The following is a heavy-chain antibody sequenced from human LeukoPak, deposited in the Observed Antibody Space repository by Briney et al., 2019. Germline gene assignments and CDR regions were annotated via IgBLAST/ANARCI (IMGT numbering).Heavy chain of an antibody. J-gene: IGHJ3*02. D-gene: IGHD1-26*01. Sequence: ASVKVSCKASGYTFTSYDINWVRQAPGQGLEWMGIINPSGGSTSYAQKFQGRVTMTRDMSTSTVYMELSSLRSEDTAVYYCARGRSIVGANADSGDAFDIWGQGTMVAVSS. CDR2: INPSGGST. CDR3: ARGRSIVGANADSGDAFDI. CDR1: GYTFTSYD. V-gene: IGHV1-46*01.